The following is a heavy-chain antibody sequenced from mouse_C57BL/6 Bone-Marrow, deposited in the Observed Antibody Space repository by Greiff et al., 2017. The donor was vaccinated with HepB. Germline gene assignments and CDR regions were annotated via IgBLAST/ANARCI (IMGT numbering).Heavy chain of an antibody. CDR2: SRNKANDYTT. CDR3: ARDAFNTDPHAMDY. D-gene: IGHD1-1*01. V-gene: IGHV7-1*01. Sequence: VQVVESGGGLVQSGRSLRLSCATSGFTFSDFYMEWVRQAPGKGLEWIAASRNKANDYTTEYSASVKGRFIVSRDTSQSILYLQMNALRAEDTAIYYCARDAFNTDPHAMDYWGQGTSVTVSS. J-gene: IGHJ4*01. CDR1: GFTFSDFY.